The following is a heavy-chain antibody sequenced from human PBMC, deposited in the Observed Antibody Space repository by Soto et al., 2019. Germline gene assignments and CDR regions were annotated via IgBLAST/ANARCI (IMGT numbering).Heavy chain of an antibody. D-gene: IGHD4-17*01. V-gene: IGHV2-5*02. J-gene: IGHJ4*02. CDR3: AHNDYANHRFDY. CDR1: GFSLSTIGVG. Sequence: QITLKESGPALLKPTQTLTLTCTFSGFSLSTIGVGVGWIRQPPGKALEWLALIYWDDDDRYRPSLKSRLTLTKGASKNQVVLRMTNMDPVDTATYYCAHNDYANHRFDYWGQGTLVTVSS. CDR2: IYWDDDD.